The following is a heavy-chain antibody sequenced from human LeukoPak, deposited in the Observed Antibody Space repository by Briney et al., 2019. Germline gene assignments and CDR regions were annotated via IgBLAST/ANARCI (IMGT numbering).Heavy chain of an antibody. V-gene: IGHV1-69*13. CDR3: ARRSRFGGDHYFDY. CDR2: IIPIFGTA. D-gene: IGHD3-10*01. Sequence: SVQVSCKASGGTFSSYAISWVRQAPGQGLEWMGGIIPIFGTANYAQKFQGRVTITADESTSTAYMELSSLKSEDTAVYYCARRSRFGGDHYFDYWGQGTLVTVSS. J-gene: IGHJ4*02. CDR1: GGTFSSYA.